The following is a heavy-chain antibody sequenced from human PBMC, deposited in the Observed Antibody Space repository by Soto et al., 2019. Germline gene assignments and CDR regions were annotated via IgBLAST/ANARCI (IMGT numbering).Heavy chain of an antibody. J-gene: IGHJ6*02. CDR3: ARVVLASGYYYYYGMDV. D-gene: IGHD2-2*01. Sequence: GGSLRLSCAASGFTFSSYGMHWVRQAPGKGLEWVAVIWYDGSNKYYADSVKGRFTISGDNSKNTLYLQMNSLRAEDTAVYYCARVVLASGYYYYYGMDVWGQGTTVTVSS. CDR2: IWYDGSNK. CDR1: GFTFSSYG. V-gene: IGHV3-33*01.